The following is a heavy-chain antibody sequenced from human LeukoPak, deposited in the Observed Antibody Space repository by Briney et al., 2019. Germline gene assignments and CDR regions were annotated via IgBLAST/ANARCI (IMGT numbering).Heavy chain of an antibody. J-gene: IGHJ4*02. CDR1: GFTFTRAW. V-gene: IGHV3-15*01. CDR3: TTGGGVLRFL. CDR2: IKSAADGETR. D-gene: IGHD3-3*01. Sequence: GGSLRLSCAASGFTFTRAWLTWVRQAPGKGLEWVGRIKSAADGETRDYAAPVEGRFIISRDDSKNTLYLQMNSLKSEDTGVYYCTTGGGVLRFLGGPGTLVTVSS.